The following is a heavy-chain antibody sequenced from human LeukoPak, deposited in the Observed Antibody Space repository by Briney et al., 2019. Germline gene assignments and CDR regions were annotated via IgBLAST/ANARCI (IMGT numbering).Heavy chain of an antibody. V-gene: IGHV4-39*01. Sequence: SETLSLTCTVSGGPISSSSYYWGWIRQPPGKGLEWIGSIYYSGSTYYNPSLKSRVTISVDTSKNQFSLKLSSVTAADTAVYYCARQNYYDSSGFDYWGQGTLVTVSS. CDR1: GGPISSSSYY. J-gene: IGHJ4*02. CDR2: IYYSGST. D-gene: IGHD3-22*01. CDR3: ARQNYYDSSGFDY.